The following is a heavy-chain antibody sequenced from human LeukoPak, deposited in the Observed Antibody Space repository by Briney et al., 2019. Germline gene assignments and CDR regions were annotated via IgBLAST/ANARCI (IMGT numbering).Heavy chain of an antibody. Sequence: SETLSLTCTVSGGSISSYYWSWIRQPPGKGLEWIGYIYYSGSTNYNPSPKSRVTISVDTSKNQFSLKLSSVTAADTAVYYCARTVATIPPEPFDYWGQGTLVTVSS. D-gene: IGHD5-24*01. CDR3: ARTVATIPPEPFDY. V-gene: IGHV4-59*01. J-gene: IGHJ4*02. CDR1: GGSISSYY. CDR2: IYYSGST.